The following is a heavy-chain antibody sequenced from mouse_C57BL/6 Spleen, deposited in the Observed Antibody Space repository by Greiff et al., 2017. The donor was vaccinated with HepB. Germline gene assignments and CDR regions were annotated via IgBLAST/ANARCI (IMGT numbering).Heavy chain of an antibody. CDR2: FHPYNDDT. CDR1: GYTFTTYP. Sequence: VQLVESGAELVKPGASVKMSCKASGYTFTTYPIEWMKQNHGKSLEWIGNFHPYNDDTKYNEKFKGKATLTVEKSSSTVYLELSRLTSDDSAVYYCALITTVVGYFDVWGTGTTVTVSS. CDR3: ALITTVVGYFDV. J-gene: IGHJ1*03. V-gene: IGHV1-47*01. D-gene: IGHD1-1*01.